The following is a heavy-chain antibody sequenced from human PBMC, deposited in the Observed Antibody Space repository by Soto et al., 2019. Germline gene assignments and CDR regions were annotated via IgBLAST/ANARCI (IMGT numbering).Heavy chain of an antibody. CDR1: RGTFSYIT. V-gene: IGHV1-69*02. CDR3: ATNYGSGSTHFDY. D-gene: IGHD3-10*01. J-gene: IGHJ4*02. CDR2: VIPMVGMS. Sequence: QVQLVQSGAEVKKPGSSVKVSCTASRGTFSYITISWVRQAPGQGLEWMGRVIPMVGMSSYAQKFQGRLTITADKSTSTVYMVLNSLRPEDTAVYYCATNYGSGSTHFDYWGQGTLVTVSS.